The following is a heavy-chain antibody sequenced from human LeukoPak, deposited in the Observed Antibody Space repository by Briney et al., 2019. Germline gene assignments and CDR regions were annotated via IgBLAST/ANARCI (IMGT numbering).Heavy chain of an antibody. D-gene: IGHD4-11*01. Sequence: GGPLRLSCAASGFTFSSYAMGWVRQAPGKGLEWVSAISGSGGSTYYADSVKGRFTISRDNSKNTLYLQMNSLRAEDTAVYYCAKDSNSIRDYYYYYMDVWGKGTTVTVSS. CDR3: AKDSNSIRDYYYYYMDV. CDR2: ISGSGGST. CDR1: GFTFSSYA. J-gene: IGHJ6*03. V-gene: IGHV3-23*01.